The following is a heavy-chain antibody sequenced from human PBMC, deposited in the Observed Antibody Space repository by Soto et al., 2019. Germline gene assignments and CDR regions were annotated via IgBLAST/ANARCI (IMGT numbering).Heavy chain of an antibody. J-gene: IGHJ4*02. D-gene: IGHD7-27*01. CDR2: IRATGDTT. Sequence: EVQLLESGGGLVQPGGSLRLSCAASGFGFGGFDMNWVRQAPGKGLEWVSAIRATGDTTHYADSVKGRFTISRDNSKNILYLQMNSLRAEDTAVYYCAIENGLLGANWGILHSWGQGTLVTVSS. V-gene: IGHV3-23*01. CDR3: AIENGLLGANWGILHS. CDR1: GFGFGGFD.